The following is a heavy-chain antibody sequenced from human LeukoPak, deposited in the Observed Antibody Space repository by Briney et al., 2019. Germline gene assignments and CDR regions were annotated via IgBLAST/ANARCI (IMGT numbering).Heavy chain of an antibody. CDR1: GLTFGDST. V-gene: IGHV3-49*03. Sequence: GGPLRLSCTAPGLTFGDSTITWFPQAPGKRLEGVGFVRTEAYGGTREYAASVKGRFTISRDDSKSIAYLQMKSLKTEDTAVYYCTRGAYGFFQHWGQGTLVSVSS. CDR3: TRGAYGFFQH. CDR2: VRTEAYGGTR. J-gene: IGHJ1*01. D-gene: IGHD5-12*01.